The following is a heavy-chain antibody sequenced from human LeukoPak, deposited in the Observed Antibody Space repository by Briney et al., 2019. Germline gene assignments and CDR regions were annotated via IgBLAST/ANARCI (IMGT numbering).Heavy chain of an antibody. J-gene: IGHJ4*02. CDR1: GGSISSYY. D-gene: IGHD3-3*01. Sequence: PSETLSLTCTVSGGSISSYYWSWIRQPPGKGLEWVGYIYYSGSTNYNPSLKSRVTISVDTSKNQFSLKLSFVTAGDTVVYYCARWSGYLEYWGQGTLVTVSS. CDR2: IYYSGST. V-gene: IGHV4-59*01. CDR3: ARWSGYLEY.